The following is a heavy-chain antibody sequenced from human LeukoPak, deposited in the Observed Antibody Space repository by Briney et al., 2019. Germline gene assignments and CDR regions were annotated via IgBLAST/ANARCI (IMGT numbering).Heavy chain of an antibody. CDR1: GFTFSDYY. CDR3: ARVDCSGGSCYFYYYYYYMDV. D-gene: IGHD2-15*01. CDR2: ISSSGSTI. J-gene: IGHJ6*03. V-gene: IGHV3-11*01. Sequence: PGESLRLSCAASGFTFSDYYMSWIRQAPGKGLEWVSYISSSGSTIYYADSVKGRFTISRDNAKNSLYLQMNSLRAEDTAVYYCARVDCSGGSCYFYYYYYYMDVWGKGTTVTVSS.